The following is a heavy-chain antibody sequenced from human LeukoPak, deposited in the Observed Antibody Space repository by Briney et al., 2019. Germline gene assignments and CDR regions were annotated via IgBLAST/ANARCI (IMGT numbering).Heavy chain of an antibody. CDR1: GGTFSSYA. CDR2: IIPIFGTA. V-gene: IGHV1-69*01. D-gene: IGHD2-8*01. Sequence: SVKVSCKASGGTFSSYAISWVRQAPGQGLEWMGGIIPIFGTANYAQKFQGRVTITADESTSTAYMELSSLRSEDTAVYYCATKARYCTNGVCYTPFDYWGQGTLVTVSS. CDR3: ATKARYCTNGVCYTPFDY. J-gene: IGHJ4*02.